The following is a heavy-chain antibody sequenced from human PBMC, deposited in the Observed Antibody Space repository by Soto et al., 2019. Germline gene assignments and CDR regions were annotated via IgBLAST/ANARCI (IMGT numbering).Heavy chain of an antibody. CDR1: GFTFSSHW. CDR2: ITEDGSNE. V-gene: IGHV3-7*04. D-gene: IGHD1-1*01. J-gene: IGHJ4*02. CDR3: ARVATTGRGTDY. Sequence: EVQLVESGGGLVQPGGSLRLSCAASGFTFSSHWMYWVRQAPGKGLEWVATITEDGSNEYYVDSVRGRFTISRDNSKNSLFLQMHSLRAEDTAVYSCARVATTGRGTDYWGQGTLVTVSS.